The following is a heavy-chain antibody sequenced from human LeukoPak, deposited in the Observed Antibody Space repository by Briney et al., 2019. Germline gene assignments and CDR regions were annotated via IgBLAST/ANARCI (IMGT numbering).Heavy chain of an antibody. CDR1: GGPFSGYY. D-gene: IGHD1-26*01. J-gene: IGHJ6*04. CDR2: INHSGST. V-gene: IGHV4-34*01. Sequence: SETLSLTCAVYGGPFSGYYWSWIRQPPGKGLEWIGEINHSGSTNYNPSLKSRVTISVDTSKNPFSLKLSSVTAADTAVYYCARRGLGAGMDVWGKGTTVTVSS. CDR3: ARRGLGAGMDV.